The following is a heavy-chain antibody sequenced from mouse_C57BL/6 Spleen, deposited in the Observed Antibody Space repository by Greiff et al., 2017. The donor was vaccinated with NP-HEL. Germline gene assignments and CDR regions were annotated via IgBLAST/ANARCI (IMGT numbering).Heavy chain of an antibody. J-gene: IGHJ3*01. CDR2: ISDGGSYT. D-gene: IGHD1-1*01. CDR1: GFTFSSYA. Sequence: EVKLEESGGGLVKPGGSLKLSCAASGFTFSSYAMSWVRQTPEKRLEWVATISDGGSYTYYPDNVKGRFTISRDNAKNNLYLQMSHLKSEDTAMYYCARSYYGSSYGFAYWGQGTLVTVSA. V-gene: IGHV5-4*03. CDR3: ARSYYGSSYGFAY.